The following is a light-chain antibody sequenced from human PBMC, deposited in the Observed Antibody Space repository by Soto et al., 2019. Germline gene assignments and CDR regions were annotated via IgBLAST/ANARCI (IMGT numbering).Light chain of an antibody. CDR3: QQYNNYPRT. V-gene: IGKV1-5*01. CDR1: ESISGW. J-gene: IGKJ1*01. Sequence: DIQMPQYPSTLSASVGDRVSITCRASESISGWLAWYQQKPGKPPKLLIYDASTLESGVPSRFSGSGSGTEFTLTISSLQPDDFATYYCQQYNNYPRTFGQRTKVDIK. CDR2: DAS.